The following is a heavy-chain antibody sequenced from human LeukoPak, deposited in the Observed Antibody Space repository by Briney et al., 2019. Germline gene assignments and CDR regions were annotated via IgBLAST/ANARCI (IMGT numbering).Heavy chain of an antibody. CDR3: ARHGRPLLGIVAS. J-gene: IGHJ5*02. V-gene: IGHV4-39*01. CDR1: GGSISSSSYY. CDR2: IYYSGST. D-gene: IGHD2-15*01. Sequence: SETLSLTCTVSGGSISSSSYYWGWIRQPPGKGLEWIGSIYYSGSTYYNPSLKSRVTISVDTSKNQFSLKLSSVTAADTAVYYCARHGRPLLGIVASWGRGTLVTVSS.